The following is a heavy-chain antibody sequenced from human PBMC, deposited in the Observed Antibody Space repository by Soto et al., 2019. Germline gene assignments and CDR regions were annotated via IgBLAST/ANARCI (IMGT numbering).Heavy chain of an antibody. CDR3: ARGLYGAYGQDF. CDR1: GFTFSSYW. CDR2: IKGDEITT. J-gene: IGHJ4*02. Sequence: EVQLVESGENLVQPGGALRLSCAASGFTFSSYWIHWVRQAPGKGLVWVSRIKGDEITTNYADSVKGRFTISRDNAKNTVFLQMHSLRAEDTALYYCARGLYGAYGQDFWGQGMLVTVSS. D-gene: IGHD4-17*01. V-gene: IGHV3-74*01.